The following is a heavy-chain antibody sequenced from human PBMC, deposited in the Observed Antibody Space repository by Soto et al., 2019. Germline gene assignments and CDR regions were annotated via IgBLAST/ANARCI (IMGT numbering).Heavy chain of an antibody. V-gene: IGHV3-30*18. J-gene: IGHJ4*02. CDR2: ISYDGSNK. CDR3: AKEMFKGRVVVAATGSQFDY. D-gene: IGHD2-15*01. CDR1: GFTFSSYG. Sequence: VGSLRLSCAASGFTFSSYGMHWVRQARGKGLEWVAVISYDGSNKYYADSVKGRFTISRDNSKNTLYLQMNSLRAEDTAVYYCAKEMFKGRVVVAATGSQFDYWGQGTLVTVSS.